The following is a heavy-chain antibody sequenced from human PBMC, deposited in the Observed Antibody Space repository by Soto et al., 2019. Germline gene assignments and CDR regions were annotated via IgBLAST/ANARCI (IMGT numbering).Heavy chain of an antibody. CDR3: AKGRGAGSGASLDY. V-gene: IGHV3-9*01. CDR2: IGWTGNSL. Sequence: EMQLVESGGGLVQPGRSLRLSCVASGFTFDDYGMHWVRQPPGKGLEWVSGIGWTGNSLGDAVSVKGRFTISRDNAKNSLYLQMNSLRPDDTALYYCAKGRGAGSGASLDYWGQGTLVTVSS. D-gene: IGHD6-19*01. J-gene: IGHJ4*02. CDR1: GFTFDDYG.